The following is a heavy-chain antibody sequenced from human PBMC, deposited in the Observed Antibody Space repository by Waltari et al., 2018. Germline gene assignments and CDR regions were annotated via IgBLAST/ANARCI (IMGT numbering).Heavy chain of an antibody. CDR3: AKEGGGVTFDI. CDR1: GFTFSNYV. CDR2: IYTGGST. V-gene: IGHV3-23*03. J-gene: IGHJ3*02. Sequence: EVQLLLSGGGLVQPGGSLRLSCAGSGFTFSNYVMSWVRQAPGKGLEWVSVIYTGGSTHYADSVKGRFTVSRDNSKSTLYLQMDTLTPEDTAVYYCAKEGGGVTFDIWGQGTMVTVSS. D-gene: IGHD2-8*02.